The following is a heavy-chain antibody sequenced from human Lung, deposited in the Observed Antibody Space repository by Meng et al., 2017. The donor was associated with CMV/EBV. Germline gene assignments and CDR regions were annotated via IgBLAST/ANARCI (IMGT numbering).Heavy chain of an antibody. D-gene: IGHD2-8*01. Sequence: QVPLVESGGGLVKPGGSLRLSCAASGFTFSDFFMSWIRQAPGKGLEWVSYISPTTGYTEYADSVKGRFTISRDNAKNSLFLQMNSLRSEDTAVYYCARDFSLYRTSGVQWGQGTLVTVSS. CDR2: ISPTTGYT. CDR3: ARDFSLYRTSGVQ. J-gene: IGHJ4*02. CDR1: GFTFSDFF. V-gene: IGHV3-11*05.